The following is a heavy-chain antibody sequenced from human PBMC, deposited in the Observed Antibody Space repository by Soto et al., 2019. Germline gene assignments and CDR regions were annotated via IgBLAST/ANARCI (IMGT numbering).Heavy chain of an antibody. V-gene: IGHV3-72*01. CDR3: ARWVSGSPDN. CDR2: TKNKANRYTT. J-gene: IGHJ4*02. D-gene: IGHD1-26*01. CDR1: GFTLSDHY. Sequence: EVQLVESGGGLVQPGGSLRLSCAASGFTLSDHYMDWVRQAPGKGLEWVGRTKNKANRYTTEYAASVNGRFTISRDDSKSSRYLQMHSLKTEDTAVYYCARWVSGSPDNWGQGTLVTVSS.